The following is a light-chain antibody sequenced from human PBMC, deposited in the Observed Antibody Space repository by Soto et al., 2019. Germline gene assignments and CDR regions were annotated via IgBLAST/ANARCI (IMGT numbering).Light chain of an antibody. CDR1: SSDVGGYNY. CDR2: DVT. CDR3: FSYAGSYTWV. Sequence: QSALTQPRSVSGSPGQSVTISCTGTSSDVGGYNYVSWYQQHPGKAPKLMIYDVTKRPSGVPDRFSGSKSVNTASLTISGLQTEDESDYYCFSYAGSYTWVFGGGTKLTVL. J-gene: IGLJ2*01. V-gene: IGLV2-11*01.